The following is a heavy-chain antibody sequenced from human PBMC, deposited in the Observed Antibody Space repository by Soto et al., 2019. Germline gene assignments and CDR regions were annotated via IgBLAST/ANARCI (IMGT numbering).Heavy chain of an antibody. CDR2: ISGSGGST. CDR1: GFTFSSYA. V-gene: IGHV3-23*01. D-gene: IGHD1-26*01. CDR3: AKDRGKLEGATKQH. J-gene: IGHJ1*01. Sequence: EVQVLESGGGLVQPGGSLRLSCGASGFTFSSYAMSWVRQAPGKGLEWVSAISGSGGSTYYADSVKGRFTISRDNSKNTLYLQMNSLRAEDTAVYYCAKDRGKLEGATKQHWGQGTLVTVSS.